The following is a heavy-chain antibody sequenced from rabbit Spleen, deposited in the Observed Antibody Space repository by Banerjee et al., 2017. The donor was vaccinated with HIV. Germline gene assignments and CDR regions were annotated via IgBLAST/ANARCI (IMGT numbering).Heavy chain of an antibody. CDR3: ARSNVALTTRCGL. CDR1: EFDFSNYG. V-gene: IGHV1S47*01. J-gene: IGHJ6*01. Sequence: QEQLVESGGGLVQPGGSLKLSCKASEFDFSNYGVSWVRQAPGKGLEWIGYIEPIFGNTYYANWVNGRFTISSHNAQNTLYLQLSSLTAADTATYFCARSNVALTTRCGLWGPGTLVTVS. D-gene: IGHD4-1*01. CDR2: IEPIFGNT.